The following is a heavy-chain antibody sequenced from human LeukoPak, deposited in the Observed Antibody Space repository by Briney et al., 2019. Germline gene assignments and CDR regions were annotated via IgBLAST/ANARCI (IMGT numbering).Heavy chain of an antibody. V-gene: IGHV4-4*07. CDR3: ARGGYSSYPFDP. J-gene: IGHJ5*02. D-gene: IGHD6-19*01. Sequence: SETLSLTCSVSDGSMKSYHWSWIRQPAGKGLEWIGRIYTSGSTDYNPSLMSRVTMSVDTSKNHFSLKLSSVTAADTAVYYCARGGYSSYPFDPWGQGTLVTVSS. CDR2: IYTSGST. CDR1: DGSMKSYH.